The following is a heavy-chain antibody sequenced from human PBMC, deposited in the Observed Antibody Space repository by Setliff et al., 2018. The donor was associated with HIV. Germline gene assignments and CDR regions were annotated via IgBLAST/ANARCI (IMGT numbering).Heavy chain of an antibody. V-gene: IGHV7-4-1*02. CDR2: INANTGNP. CDR1: GYVFTTYV. D-gene: IGHD3-10*01. CDR3: ARDYNYTSGTYNWFDP. J-gene: IGHJ5*02. Sequence: ASVKVSCKASGYVFTTYVINWVRQAPGRGLELMGWINANTGNPRYAPGFTGRFVFSLDTSATTAHLQINGLKTDDTAVYYCARDYNYTSGTYNWFDPWGQGTLVTVSS.